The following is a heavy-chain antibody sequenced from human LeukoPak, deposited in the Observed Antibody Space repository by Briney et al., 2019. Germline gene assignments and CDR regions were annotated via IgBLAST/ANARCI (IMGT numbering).Heavy chain of an antibody. J-gene: IGHJ5*02. CDR3: ARAKQLARTKKNNWFDP. Sequence: PSETLSLTCTVSGGSISSGGYYWSWIRQHPGKGLEWIGYIYYSGSTYYNPSLKSRVTISVDTSKNQFSLKLSSVTAADTAVYYCARAKQLARTKKNNWFDPWGQGTLVTVSS. CDR1: GGSISSGGYY. D-gene: IGHD6-13*01. CDR2: IYYSGST. V-gene: IGHV4-31*03.